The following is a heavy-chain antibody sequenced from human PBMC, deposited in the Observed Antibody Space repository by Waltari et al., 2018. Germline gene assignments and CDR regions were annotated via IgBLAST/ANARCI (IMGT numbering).Heavy chain of an antibody. D-gene: IGHD5-12*01. CDR3: ARLQMATITYGVDY. CDR1: GFTFSSYA. J-gene: IGHJ4*02. V-gene: IGHV3-30-3*01. CDR2: ISYDGSNK. Sequence: QVQLVESGGGVVQPGRSLRLSCAASGFTFSSYAMHWVRQAPGKGLEWVAVISYDGSNKYYADSVKGRFTISRDNSKNTLYLQMNSLRAEDTAVYYCARLQMATITYGVDYWGQGTLVTVSS.